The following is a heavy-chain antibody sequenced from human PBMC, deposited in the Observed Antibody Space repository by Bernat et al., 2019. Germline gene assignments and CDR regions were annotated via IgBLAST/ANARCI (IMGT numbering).Heavy chain of an antibody. Sequence: QVQLVQSGAEVKKPGASVKVSCKASGYTFTSYAMHWVRQAPGQRLEWMGWINAGNGNTKYSQKFQGRVTITRDTSASTAYMELSSLRSEDTAVYYCARAPTMVRGEKKRDYDMDVWGQGTTVTVSS. CDR3: ARAPTMVRGEKKRDYDMDV. CDR2: INAGNGNT. V-gene: IGHV1-3*01. CDR1: GYTFTSYA. D-gene: IGHD3-10*01. J-gene: IGHJ6*02.